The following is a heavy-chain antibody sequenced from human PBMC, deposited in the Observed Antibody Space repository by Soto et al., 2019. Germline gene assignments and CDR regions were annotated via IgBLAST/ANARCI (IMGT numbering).Heavy chain of an antibody. CDR1: GFTFSSYA. CDR3: AREYSSSSERRAFDI. D-gene: IGHD6-6*01. Sequence: SLRLSCAASGFTFSSYAMHWVRQAPGKGLEWVAVISYDGSNKYCADSVKGRFTISRDNSKNTLYLQMNSLRAEDTAVYYCAREYSSSSERRAFDIWGQGTMVTVSS. V-gene: IGHV3-30-3*01. J-gene: IGHJ3*02. CDR2: ISYDGSNK.